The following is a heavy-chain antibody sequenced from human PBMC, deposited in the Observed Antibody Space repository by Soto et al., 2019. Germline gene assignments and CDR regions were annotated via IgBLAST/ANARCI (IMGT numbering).Heavy chain of an antibody. CDR1: GFTISSYA. CDR3: AKDSRFEFDP. CDR2: ISGSGGST. Sequence: PGGSLRLSCAASGFTISSYAMSWVRQAPGKGLEWVSAISGSGGSTYYADSVKGRFTISRDNSKNTLYLQMNSLRAEDPAVYYCAKDSRFEFDPWGQGTLVTVSS. V-gene: IGHV3-23*01. J-gene: IGHJ5*02.